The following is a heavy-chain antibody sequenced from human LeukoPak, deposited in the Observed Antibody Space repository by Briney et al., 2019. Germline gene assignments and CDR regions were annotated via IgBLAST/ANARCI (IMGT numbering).Heavy chain of an antibody. CDR1: GFTFSSYS. V-gene: IGHV3-21*01. D-gene: IGHD3-16*01. Sequence: PGGSLRLSCAASGFTFSSYSMNWVRQAPGKGLEWVSSISSTSTYIDYVDSVKGRFTISRDNAKNSLYLQMDSLRAEDTAVYYCARDPPSRGTRYFDYWGQGTLVTVSS. CDR2: ISSTSTYI. CDR3: ARDPPSRGTRYFDY. J-gene: IGHJ4*02.